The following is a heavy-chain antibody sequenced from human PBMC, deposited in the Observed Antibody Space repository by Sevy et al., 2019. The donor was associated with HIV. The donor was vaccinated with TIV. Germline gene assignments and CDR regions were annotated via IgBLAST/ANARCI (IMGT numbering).Heavy chain of an antibody. CDR1: GLTFRGFS. V-gene: IGHV3-48*01. CDR2: FSTSSFVTSTTKNI. Sequence: GGPLRPSCAPSGLTFRGFSMNWARQVPGKGLEGISFFSTSSFVTSTTKNIYYAASVRGRFTISRGNAKNSLYLQMRGLRVEDTAVYYCARNLPVAGICFDYWGQGALVTVSS. J-gene: IGHJ4*02. D-gene: IGHD6-19*01. CDR3: ARNLPVAGICFDY.